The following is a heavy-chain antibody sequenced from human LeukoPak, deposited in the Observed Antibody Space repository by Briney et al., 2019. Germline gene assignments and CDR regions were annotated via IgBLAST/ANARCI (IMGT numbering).Heavy chain of an antibody. J-gene: IGHJ6*03. D-gene: IGHD2-2*01. Sequence: SETLSLTCAVSGGSISSGDYHWSWIRQPPGKGLEWIGYISYSGYTYYNPSLKSRVTISVDTSKNQFSLKLNSVTAADTAVYYCVRASDYYYYMDVWGKGTTVTVSS. CDR2: ISYSGYT. CDR1: GGSISSGDYH. CDR3: VRASDYYYYMDV. V-gene: IGHV4-30-4*01.